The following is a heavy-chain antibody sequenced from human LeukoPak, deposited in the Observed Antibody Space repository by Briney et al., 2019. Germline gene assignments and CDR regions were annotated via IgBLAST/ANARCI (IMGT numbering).Heavy chain of an antibody. D-gene: IGHD1-26*01. V-gene: IGHV3-30*04. CDR1: GFTFSSYA. CDR3: AKAGATQYYYYYMDV. J-gene: IGHJ6*03. CDR2: ISYDGSNK. Sequence: GGSLRLSCAASGFTFSSYAMHWVRQAPGKGLEWVAVISYDGSNKYYADSVKGRFTISRDNSKNTLYLQMNSLRAEDTAVYYCAKAGATQYYYYYMDVWGKGTTVTVSS.